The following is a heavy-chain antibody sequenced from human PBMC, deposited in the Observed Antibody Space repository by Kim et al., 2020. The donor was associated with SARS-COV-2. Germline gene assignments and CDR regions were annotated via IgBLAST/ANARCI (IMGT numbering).Heavy chain of an antibody. J-gene: IGHJ6*02. CDR1: GGSISSSNW. CDR2: IYHSGST. V-gene: IGHV4-4*02. D-gene: IGHD6-13*01. CDR3: ARDPIPAAGQPYYYGMDV. Sequence: SETLSLTCAVSGGSISSSNWWSWVRQPPGKGLEWIGEIYHSGSTNYNPSLKSRVTISVDKSKNQFSLKLSSVTAADTAVYYCARDPIPAAGQPYYYGMDVCGQGTTVTVTS.